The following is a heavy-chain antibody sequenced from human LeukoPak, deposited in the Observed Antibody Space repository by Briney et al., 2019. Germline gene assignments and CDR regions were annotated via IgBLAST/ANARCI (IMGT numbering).Heavy chain of an antibody. D-gene: IGHD3-10*02. J-gene: IGHJ3*02. CDR3: ARFSVCWGEQIVFDI. CDR2: INPNSGGT. Sequence: ASVKVSCKASGYTFTGYYMHWVRQAPGQGLEWMGWINPNSGGTNYAQKFQGRVTMTRDTSISTAYMELSRLRSDDTAVYYCARFSVCWGEQIVFDIGAKGKMPPVFS. CDR1: GYTFTGYY. V-gene: IGHV1-2*02.